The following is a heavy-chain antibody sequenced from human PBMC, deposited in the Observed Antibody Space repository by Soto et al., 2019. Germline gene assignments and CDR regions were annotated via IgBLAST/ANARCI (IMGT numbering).Heavy chain of an antibody. CDR3: GRASLAGYYFDY. J-gene: IGHJ4*02. Sequence: SETLSLTCTVSGGSISSYYWSWIRQPPGKGLEWIGYIYYSGSTNYNPSLKSRVTISVDTSKNQFSLKLSSVTAADTAVYYCGRASLAGYYFDYWGQGTLVTVSS. V-gene: IGHV4-59*12. CDR2: IYYSGST. CDR1: GGSISSYY.